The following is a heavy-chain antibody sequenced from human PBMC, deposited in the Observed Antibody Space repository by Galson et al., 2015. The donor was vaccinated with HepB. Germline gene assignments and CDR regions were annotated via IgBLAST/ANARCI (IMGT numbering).Heavy chain of an antibody. CDR1: GFTFSGSA. Sequence: SLRLSCAASGFTFSGSAMHWVRQASGKGLEWVGRIRSRANNYATAYAASVKGRFTISRDDSKNTAYLQMNSLKTEDTAVYYCTRPGYYDTSEDYWGQGTLVTVSS. D-gene: IGHD3-22*01. CDR2: IRSRANNYAT. J-gene: IGHJ4*02. CDR3: TRPGYYDTSEDY. V-gene: IGHV3-73*01.